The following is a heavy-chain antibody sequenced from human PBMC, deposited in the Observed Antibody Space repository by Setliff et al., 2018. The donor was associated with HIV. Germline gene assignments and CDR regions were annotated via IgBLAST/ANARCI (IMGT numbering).Heavy chain of an antibody. J-gene: IGHJ4*02. D-gene: IGHD2-8*02. CDR3: ARGISGYWNFDY. CDR1: GYTFTIYA. V-gene: IGHV1-3*01. CDR2: INAGNGNT. Sequence: ASVKVSCKASGYTFTIYAMHWVRQAPGQRLEWMGWINAGNGNTKYSQKFQGRVTITRDTSASTAYMELSSLRSEDTAVYYCARGISGYWNFDYWGQGTPVTVSS.